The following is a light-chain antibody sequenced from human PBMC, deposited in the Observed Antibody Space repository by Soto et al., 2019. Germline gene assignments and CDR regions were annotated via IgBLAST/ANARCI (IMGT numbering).Light chain of an antibody. Sequence: EIVFTQSPGPLSLSPGERATLTCTASQSVSSSYLAWYQQKPGLAPRLLIYGASTRATGIPARFSGSGSGTEFTLTISSLQSEDFAVYYCQQYNNWPPWTFGQGPRWIS. CDR3: QQYNNWPPWT. V-gene: IGKV3-15*01. J-gene: IGKJ1*01. CDR1: QSVSSSY. CDR2: GAS.